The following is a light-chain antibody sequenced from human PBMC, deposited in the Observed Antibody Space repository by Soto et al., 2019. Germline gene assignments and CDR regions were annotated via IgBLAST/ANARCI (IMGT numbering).Light chain of an antibody. V-gene: IGLV2-14*01. CDR1: SSDVGGYNY. CDR2: EVS. J-gene: IGLJ1*01. CDR3: SSYTSSNIDYV. Sequence: QSALTQPASVSGSPGQSITISCTGTSSDVGGYNYVSWYQQHPGKAPKLMIYEVSNRPSGVSNRFSGSKSGNTASLTISGLQVEDEADYYCSSYTSSNIDYVFGTGTQLTVL.